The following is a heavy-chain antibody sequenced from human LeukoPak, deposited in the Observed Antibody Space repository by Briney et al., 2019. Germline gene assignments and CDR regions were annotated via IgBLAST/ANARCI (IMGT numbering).Heavy chain of an antibody. CDR3: ARHGITAALNWFDP. V-gene: IGHV4-59*01. D-gene: IGHD6-13*01. Sequence: SETLSLTCAVSSGSTSSYYWSWIRQPPGKGLEWIGSIYYFGNTNYNPSLKSRVTISVDTSKNQFSLKLSSVTAADTAMYYCARHGITAALNWFDPWGQGTLVTVSS. CDR2: IYYFGNT. J-gene: IGHJ5*02. CDR1: SGSTSSYY.